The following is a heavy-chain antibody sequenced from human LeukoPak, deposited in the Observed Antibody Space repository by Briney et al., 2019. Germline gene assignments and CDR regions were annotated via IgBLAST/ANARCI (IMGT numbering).Heavy chain of an antibody. CDR3: ATSPIQYYDILTGYY. CDR1: GYTLTELS. D-gene: IGHD3-9*01. V-gene: IGHV1-24*01. J-gene: IGHJ4*02. CDR2: FDPEDGET. Sequence: ASVKVSCKVSGYTLTELSMHWVRQAPGKGLEWMGGFDPEDGETIYAQKFQGRVTITEDTSTDTAYMELSSLRSEDTAVYYCATSPIQYYDILTGYYWGQGTLVTVSS.